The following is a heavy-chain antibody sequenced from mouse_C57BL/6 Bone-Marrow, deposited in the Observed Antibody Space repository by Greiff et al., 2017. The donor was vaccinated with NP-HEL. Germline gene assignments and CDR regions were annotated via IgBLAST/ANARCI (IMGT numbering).Heavy chain of an antibody. V-gene: IGHV1-52*01. CDR2: IDPSDSDT. CDR1: GYTFTSYW. CDR3: ARTPDYYGSSSFAY. J-gene: IGHJ3*01. Sequence: VQLHQPGAELVRPGSSVKLSCKASGYTFTSYWMHWVKQRPIQGLEWIGNIDPSDSDTHYNQKFKDKATLTVDKSSSTAYMQLSSLTSEDPAVYYCARTPDYYGSSSFAYWGQGTLVTVSA. D-gene: IGHD1-1*01.